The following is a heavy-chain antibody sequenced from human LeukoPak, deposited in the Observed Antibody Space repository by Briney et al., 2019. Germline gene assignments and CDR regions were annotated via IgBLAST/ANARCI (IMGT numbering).Heavy chain of an antibody. J-gene: IGHJ4*02. CDR1: GYTFTSYG. CDR3: ARGSSRGYCSSTSCYAGLFFDY. V-gene: IGHV1-18*01. CDR2: ISAYNGNT. D-gene: IGHD2-2*01. Sequence: ASVKVSCKAPGYTFTSYGISWVRQAPGQGLEWMGWISAYNGNTNYAQKLQGRVTMTTDTSTSTAYMELRSLRSDDTAVYYCARGSSRGYCSSTSCYAGLFFDYWGQGTLVTVSS.